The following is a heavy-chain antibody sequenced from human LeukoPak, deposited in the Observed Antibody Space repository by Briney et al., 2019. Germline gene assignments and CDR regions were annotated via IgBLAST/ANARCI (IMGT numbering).Heavy chain of an antibody. CDR2: ISSSGSTI. CDR1: GFTFSDYY. J-gene: IGHJ4*02. V-gene: IGHV3-11*01. Sequence: GGSLRLSYAASGFTFSDYYMNWIRQAPGKGLEWISYISSSGSTIYNADSVKGRFTISRDNAKNSLYLQMNSLRAEDTAMYYCARGRSGNYYDYWAQGALVTVSS. CDR3: ARGRSGNYYDY. D-gene: IGHD1-26*01.